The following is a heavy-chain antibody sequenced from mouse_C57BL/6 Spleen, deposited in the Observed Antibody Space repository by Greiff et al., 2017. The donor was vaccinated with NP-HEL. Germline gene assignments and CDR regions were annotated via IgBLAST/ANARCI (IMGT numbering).Heavy chain of an antibody. CDR3: ARRGSSYYAMDY. J-gene: IGHJ4*01. CDR1: GYAFSSYW. CDR2: FYPGDGDT. V-gene: IGHV1-80*01. Sequence: VQLQQSGAELVKPGASVKLSCKASGYAFSSYWMNWVKQRPGKGLEWIGQFYPGDGDTNYNGKFKGKATLTADKSSSTAYMQLSSLTSEDSAVYFCARRGSSYYAMDYWGKGTSVTVSS. D-gene: IGHD3-1*01.